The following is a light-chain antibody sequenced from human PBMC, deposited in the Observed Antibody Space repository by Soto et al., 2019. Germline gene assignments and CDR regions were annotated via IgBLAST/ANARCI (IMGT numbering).Light chain of an antibody. J-gene: IGLJ3*02. CDR3: AAWDDSLSAV. Sequence: QLVLTQPPSASGTPGQRVTISCSGSSSNIGSNYVYWYQQLPGTAPQLLIYSNNQRPSGVPDRFSGSKSGTSASLAISGLRSEDEADYYCAAWDDSLSAVFGGGTKVTVL. V-gene: IGLV1-47*02. CDR2: SNN. CDR1: SSNIGSNY.